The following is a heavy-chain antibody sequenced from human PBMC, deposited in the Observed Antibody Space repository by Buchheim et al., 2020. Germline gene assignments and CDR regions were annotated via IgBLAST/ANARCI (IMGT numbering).Heavy chain of an antibody. CDR1: GFTFSSYG. V-gene: IGHV3-21*01. CDR3: ARGQDLWSAYLVYYYYGMDV. CDR2: ISSGNTST. D-gene: IGHD3-3*01. Sequence: EVQLVESGGGLVKPGGSLRLSCAASGFTFSSYGMNWVRQAPGKGLEWVSSISSGNTSTYYAGSVKGRFTMSRDNAKNSLDLQMNSLRAEDTAIYYCARGQDLWSAYLVYYYYGMDVWGQGTT. J-gene: IGHJ6*02.